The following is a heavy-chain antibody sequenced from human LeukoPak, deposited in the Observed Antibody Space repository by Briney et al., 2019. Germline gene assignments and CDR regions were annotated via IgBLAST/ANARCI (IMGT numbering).Heavy chain of an antibody. CDR1: GGSISSGGYY. Sequence: SETLSLTCTVSGGSISSGGYYWSWIRQPPGKGLEWIGYIYHSGSTYYNPSLKSRVTISVDRSKNQFSLKLGSVTAADTAVYYLARWELRRFDYWGQGTLVTVSS. D-gene: IGHD1-26*01. V-gene: IGHV4-30-2*01. CDR2: IYHSGST. CDR3: ARWELRRFDY. J-gene: IGHJ4*02.